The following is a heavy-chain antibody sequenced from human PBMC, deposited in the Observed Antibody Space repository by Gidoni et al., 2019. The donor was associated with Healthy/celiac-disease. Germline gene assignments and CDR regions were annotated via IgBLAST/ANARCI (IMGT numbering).Heavy chain of an antibody. Sequence: QVQLVESGGGVVQPGRSLRLSCAASGFTFSSYGMHWVRQAPGKGLEWVAVIWYDGSNKYYADSVKGRFTISRDNSKNTLYLQMNSLRAEDTAVYYCARDRDWNFNVDYWGQGTLVTVSS. CDR1: GFTFSSYG. D-gene: IGHD1-7*01. CDR3: ARDRDWNFNVDY. J-gene: IGHJ4*02. CDR2: IWYDGSNK. V-gene: IGHV3-33*01.